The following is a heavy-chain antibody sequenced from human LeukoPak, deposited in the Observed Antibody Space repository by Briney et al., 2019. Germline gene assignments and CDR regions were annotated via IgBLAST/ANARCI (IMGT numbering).Heavy chain of an antibody. Sequence: GVSLRLSCAASGLTFSCYWMHWVRQVPGKGLVWVARINPGGSSITYADSVKGRFTISRDNAKNTLYLQMDSLRAEDTGVYYCARSNQADDYWGQGTLVTVSS. V-gene: IGHV3-74*01. CDR3: ARSNQADDY. CDR1: GLTFSCYW. J-gene: IGHJ4*02. D-gene: IGHD1-14*01. CDR2: INPGGSSI.